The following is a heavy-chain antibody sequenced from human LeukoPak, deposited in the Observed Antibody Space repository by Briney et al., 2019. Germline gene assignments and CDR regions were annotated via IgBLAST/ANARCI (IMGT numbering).Heavy chain of an antibody. J-gene: IGHJ4*02. V-gene: IGHV4-34*01. D-gene: IGHD3-10*01. CDR1: GGSFSGYY. CDR2: INHSGSI. Sequence: PSETLSLTCTVYGGSFSGYYWSWIRQPPGRGLEWIGEINHSGSINYNPSLKSRVTISIDTSKNQFSLKLSSVTAADTAVYYCARGLWLGDENPPYFDYWGQGTLVTVSS. CDR3: ARGLWLGDENPPYFDY.